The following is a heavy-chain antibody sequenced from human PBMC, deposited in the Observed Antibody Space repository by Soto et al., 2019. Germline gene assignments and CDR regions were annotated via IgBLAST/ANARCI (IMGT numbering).Heavy chain of an antibody. V-gene: IGHV4-34*01. Sequence: SETLSLTCAVYGGSFSGYYWSWIRQPPGKGLEWIGEINHSGSTNYNPSLKSRVTISVDTSKNQFSLKLSSVTAADTAVYYCARGPQATTSPDYWGQGTLVTVSS. CDR3: ARGPQATTSPDY. CDR1: GGSFSGYY. D-gene: IGHD4-17*01. J-gene: IGHJ4*02. CDR2: INHSGST.